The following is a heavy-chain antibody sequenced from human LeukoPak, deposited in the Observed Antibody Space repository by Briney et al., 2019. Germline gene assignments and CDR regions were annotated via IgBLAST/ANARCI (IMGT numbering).Heavy chain of an antibody. Sequence: GGSLRLSCVASGFTFSNYWMHWVRQPPGKGLVWVSRIYVDGRTTNYADSVKGRFTSSRDNAKNTVYLEMNSLSVEDTATYYCIRDFRSADLWGQETLVTVTS. CDR2: IYVDGRTT. J-gene: IGHJ5*02. CDR3: IRDFRSADL. CDR1: GFTFSNYW. V-gene: IGHV3-74*01.